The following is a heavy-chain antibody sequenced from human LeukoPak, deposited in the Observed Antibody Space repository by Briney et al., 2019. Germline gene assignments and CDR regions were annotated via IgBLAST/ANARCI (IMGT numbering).Heavy chain of an antibody. CDR3: AKGSDFWSGSI. CDR2: ISWNSGSI. Sequence: GRSLRLSCAASGFTFDDYAMHWVRQAPGKGLEWVSGISWNSGSIGYADSVKGRFTISRDNAKNSLYLQMNSLRAEDTASYYCAKGSDFWSGSIWGQGTMVTVSS. D-gene: IGHD3-3*01. J-gene: IGHJ3*02. V-gene: IGHV3-9*01. CDR1: GFTFDDYA.